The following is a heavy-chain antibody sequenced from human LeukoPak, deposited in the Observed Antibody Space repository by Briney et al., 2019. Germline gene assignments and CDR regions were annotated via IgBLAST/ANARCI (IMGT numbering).Heavy chain of an antibody. V-gene: IGHV1-69*13. CDR3: ARAPVDTAMVYFDY. CDR2: IIPIFGTA. D-gene: IGHD5-18*01. CDR1: GGTFSSYA. J-gene: IGHJ4*02. Sequence: SVKVSCKASGGTFSSYAISWVRQAPGQGLEWMGGIIPIFGTANYAQKFQGRVTITAHESTSTAYMELSSLRSEDTAVYYCARAPVDTAMVYFDYWGQGTLVTVSS.